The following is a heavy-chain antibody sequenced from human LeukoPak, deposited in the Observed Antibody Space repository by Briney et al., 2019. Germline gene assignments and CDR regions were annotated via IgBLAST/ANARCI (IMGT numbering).Heavy chain of an antibody. D-gene: IGHD3-10*01. CDR3: ANIRGVITEVDY. CDR2: IYSGGST. J-gene: IGHJ4*02. CDR1: GFTVSSNY. V-gene: IGHV3-66*01. Sequence: GGSLRLSCAASGFTVSSNYMSWVRQAPGKGLEWVSVIYSGGSTYYADSVKGRFTISRDNSKNTLYLQMNSLRAEDTAVYYCANIRGVITEVDYWGQGTLVTVSS.